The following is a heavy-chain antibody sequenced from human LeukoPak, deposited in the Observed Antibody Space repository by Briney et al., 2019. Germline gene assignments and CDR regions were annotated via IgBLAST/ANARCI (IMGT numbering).Heavy chain of an antibody. CDR1: GYTLTELS. CDR3: ATDGSRSPTTTFYYGMDV. V-gene: IGHV1-24*01. Sequence: ASVKVSCKVSGYTLTELSMHWVRQAPGKGLERMGGFDPEDGETIYAQKFQGRVTMTEDTSTDTAYMELSSLRSEDTAVYYCATDGSRSPTTTFYYGMDVWGQGTTVTVSS. J-gene: IGHJ6*02. CDR2: FDPEDGET. D-gene: IGHD2/OR15-2a*01.